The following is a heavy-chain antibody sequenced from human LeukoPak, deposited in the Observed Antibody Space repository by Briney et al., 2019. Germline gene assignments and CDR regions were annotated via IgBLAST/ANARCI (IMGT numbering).Heavy chain of an antibody. J-gene: IGHJ4*02. V-gene: IGHV3-66*02. CDR2: IYSGGST. CDR3: ARGAEYYDFWSGSTLYYFDY. Sequence: GGSLRLSCAASGFTVSSNYMSWVRQAPGKGLEWVSVIYSGGSTYYADSEKGRFTISRDNSKNTLYLQMNSLRAEDTAVYYCARGAEYYDFWSGSTLYYFDYWGQGTLVTVSS. D-gene: IGHD3-3*01. CDR1: GFTVSSNY.